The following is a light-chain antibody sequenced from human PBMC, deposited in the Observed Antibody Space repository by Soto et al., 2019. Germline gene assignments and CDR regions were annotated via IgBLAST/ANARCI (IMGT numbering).Light chain of an antibody. CDR2: DAS. CDR3: QQRSNWPLSIT. J-gene: IGKJ5*01. CDR1: HSVGGC. V-gene: IGKV3-11*01. Sequence: EIVLTQSPATLSLSPGERSTLFCMSSHSVGGCLACYQQKPGQAPRLLIYDASNRATGIPARFSGSGSGTDFTLTISSLEPEDFAVYYCQQRSNWPLSITFGQGTRLEIK.